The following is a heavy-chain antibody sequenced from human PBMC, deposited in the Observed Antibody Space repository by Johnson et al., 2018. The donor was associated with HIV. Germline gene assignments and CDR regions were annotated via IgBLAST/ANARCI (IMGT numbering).Heavy chain of an antibody. CDR1: GFTVSSNH. CDR2: SGSGGST. Sequence: VQLVESGGGLVQPGGSLRLSCAASGFTVSSNHMSWVRQAPGKGLEWVSAISGSGGSTGYADSVKGRFTISRDNAKNSLYLQMNSLRAEDTAVYYCARGGCRGYAPAGPNAFDIWGQGTMVTVSS. J-gene: IGHJ3*02. V-gene: IGHV3-66*02. CDR3: ARGGCRGYAPAGPNAFDI. D-gene: IGHD5-12*01.